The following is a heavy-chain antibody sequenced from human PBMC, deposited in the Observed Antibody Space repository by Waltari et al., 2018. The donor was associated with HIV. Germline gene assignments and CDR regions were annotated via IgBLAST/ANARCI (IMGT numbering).Heavy chain of an antibody. V-gene: IGHV3-23*04. D-gene: IGHD3-22*01. J-gene: IGHJ4*02. Sequence: EVQLVESGGGLVQPGGSLRLSCAASGFTFTNYAMNWVRQAPGKGLGWVSAIGGSGGSTYYADSVKGRVTISRDNSKNTLYLQMNSLRAEDTAVYYCAKDDSTGSSGYYPFHYWGQGTLITVSS. CDR2: IGGSGGST. CDR1: GFTFTNYA. CDR3: AKDDSTGSSGYYPFHY.